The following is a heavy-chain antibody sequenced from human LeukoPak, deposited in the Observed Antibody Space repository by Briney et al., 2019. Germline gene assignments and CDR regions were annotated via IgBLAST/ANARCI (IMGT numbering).Heavy chain of an antibody. V-gene: IGHV3-7*03. CDR2: INHNGNVN. D-gene: IGHD1-14*01. J-gene: IGHJ4*02. CDR3: ARDPEGENDY. CDR1: GFTFSSYW. Sequence: GGSLRLSCATSGFTFSSYWMNWARQAPGKGLEWVASINHNGNVNYYVDSVKGRFTISRDNAKNSLYLQMNSLRAEDTAVYYCARDPEGENDYWGQGTLVTVSS.